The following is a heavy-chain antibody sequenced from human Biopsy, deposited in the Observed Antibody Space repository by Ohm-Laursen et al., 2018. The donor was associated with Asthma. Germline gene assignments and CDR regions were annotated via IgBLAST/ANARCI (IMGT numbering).Heavy chain of an antibody. CDR1: GFTFGDYW. D-gene: IGHD1-26*01. CDR2: IKHDGTEK. CDR3: ARYQWELLRGAAFDI. V-gene: IGHV3-7*01. Sequence: GSLRLSCTASGFTFGDYWMSWVRQVPGKGLEWVANIKHDGTEKNHVDSLKGRFTISRDNSNNTLYLQMSSLRAEDTALYYCARYQWELLRGAAFDIWGQGTMVTVAS. J-gene: IGHJ3*02.